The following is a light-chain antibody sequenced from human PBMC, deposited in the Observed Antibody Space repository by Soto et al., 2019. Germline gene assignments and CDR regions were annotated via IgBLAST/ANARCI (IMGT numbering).Light chain of an antibody. CDR2: EVS. J-gene: IGLJ1*01. CDR1: SSDVGGYNS. V-gene: IGLV2-14*01. Sequence: QSVLTQPASVSGSPGQSITISCTGTSSDVGGYNSVSWYQQHPGKAPKLMIYEVSNRPSGVSNRFSGSKSGNTASLTISGLQAEDEADYYCSSYTTSSTLLYVFGTGTKLTDL. CDR3: SSYTTSSTLLYV.